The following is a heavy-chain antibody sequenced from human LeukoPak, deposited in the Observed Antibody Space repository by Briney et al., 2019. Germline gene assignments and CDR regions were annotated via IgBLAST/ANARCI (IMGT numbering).Heavy chain of an antibody. CDR1: GYSFTNHW. D-gene: IGHD4-23*01. CDR2: IYPGDSNT. Sequence: SGESLKISCKGSGYSFTNHWIGWVRQMPGKGLEWMGIIYPGDSNTRYRPSFQGQVTISADKSISTAYLQWSSLKASDTAMYYCARGGYGGTSPDYYYSYYMDVWGKGTTVTVSS. CDR3: ARGGYGGTSPDYYYSYYMDV. J-gene: IGHJ6*03. V-gene: IGHV5-51*01.